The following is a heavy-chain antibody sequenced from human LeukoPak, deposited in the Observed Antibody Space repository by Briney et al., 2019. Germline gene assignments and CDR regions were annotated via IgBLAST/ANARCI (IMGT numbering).Heavy chain of an antibody. J-gene: IGHJ5*02. D-gene: IGHD1-26*01. V-gene: IGHV1-46*01. CDR1: GYTFSTHW. CDR2: INPNGGFT. Sequence: ASVKVSCKTSGYTFSTHWMHWVRQAPGQGLEWMGIINPNGGFTSYAQKFQGRVTVTRDMSTSTVYMELGDLKSEDTAVYYCARDQSGEWDLLSGWWFDPWGQGTLVTASS. CDR3: ARDQSGEWDLLSGWWFDP.